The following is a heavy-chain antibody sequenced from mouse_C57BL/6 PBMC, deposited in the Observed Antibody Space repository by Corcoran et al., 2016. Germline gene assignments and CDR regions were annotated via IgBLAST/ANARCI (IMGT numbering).Heavy chain of an antibody. D-gene: IGHD1-1*02. CDR3: ARWWLRYFDV. Sequence: QVQLQQSGAELMKPGASVKLSCKATGYTFTGYWLEWVKQRPGHGLEWIGEILPGSGITNYNEKFKGKATLTADTSSNPAYMQLTSLTTEDAAIYYCARWWLRYFDVWGTGTTVTVSS. CDR2: ILPGSGIT. J-gene: IGHJ1*03. CDR1: GYTFTGYW. V-gene: IGHV1-9*01.